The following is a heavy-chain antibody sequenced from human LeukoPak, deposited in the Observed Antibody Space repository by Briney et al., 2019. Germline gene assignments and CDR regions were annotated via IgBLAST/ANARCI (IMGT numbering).Heavy chain of an antibody. V-gene: IGHV3-74*03. D-gene: IGHD3-22*01. CDR2: ILGDGGST. Sequence: GGSLRLSCAASGFTFSSYWMHWVRQAPGKGLVWVSRILGDGGSTAYADSVRGRFTISRDNAKNSLYLQMNSLRAEDTAVYYCARVYDSSGYYLDYWGQGTLVTVSS. J-gene: IGHJ4*02. CDR1: GFTFSSYW. CDR3: ARVYDSSGYYLDY.